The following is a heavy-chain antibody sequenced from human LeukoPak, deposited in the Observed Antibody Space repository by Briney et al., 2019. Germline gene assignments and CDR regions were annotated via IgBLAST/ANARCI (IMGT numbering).Heavy chain of an antibody. V-gene: IGHV3-53*01. D-gene: IGHD3-3*01. CDR1: GFTVSSNY. CDR3: ARVGDDFWSGYSAPLTG. CDR2: IYSGGST. Sequence: GGSLRLSCAASGFTVSSNYMSWVRQAPGKGLEWVSVIYSGGSTYYADPVKGRFTISRDNSKNTLYLQMNSLRAEDTAVYYCARVGDDFWSGYSAPLTGWGQGTLVTVSS. J-gene: IGHJ4*02.